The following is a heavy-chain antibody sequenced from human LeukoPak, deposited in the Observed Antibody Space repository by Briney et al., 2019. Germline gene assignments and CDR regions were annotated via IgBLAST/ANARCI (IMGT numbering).Heavy chain of an antibody. D-gene: IGHD3-3*01. Sequence: GGSLRLSCAASGFMFSSNWMSWVRLAPGKGLEWVANIKQDGSEKYYVDSVKGRFTISRDNAKNSLYLQMNSLRAEDTAVYYCARDRSGYDFWSGYYPPWDYYYGMDVWGQGTTVTVSS. V-gene: IGHV3-7*01. CDR2: IKQDGSEK. J-gene: IGHJ6*02. CDR1: GFMFSSNW. CDR3: ARDRSGYDFWSGYYPPWDYYYGMDV.